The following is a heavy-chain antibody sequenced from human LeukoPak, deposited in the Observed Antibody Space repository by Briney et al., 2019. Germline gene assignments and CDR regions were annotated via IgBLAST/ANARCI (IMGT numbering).Heavy chain of an antibody. CDR3: AKRLPVVGDRNRAFDY. CDR2: ITSGGST. CDR1: GFTFSNYA. V-gene: IGHV3-23*01. Sequence: PGGSLRLSCAASGFTFSNYAMNWVRQAPGKGLKWVSVITSGGSTYYADSVKGRFTISRDNSKNTLYLQMNSLRAEDTAVYYCAKRLPVVGDRNRAFDYWGQGTLVTVSS. D-gene: IGHD2-21*02. J-gene: IGHJ4*02.